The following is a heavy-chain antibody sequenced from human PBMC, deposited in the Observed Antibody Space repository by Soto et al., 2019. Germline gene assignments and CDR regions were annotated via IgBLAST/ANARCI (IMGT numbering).Heavy chain of an antibody. CDR2: VHRSGDT. Sequence: PSETLSLTCAVSGDSLSFYYWSWLRQSPGRGLEWLGEVHRSGDTKYNPSFTSRVTISVDSSRNQLSLKFRSVTAADTAIYYCARRGEAIPAYYYMDVWAKGTTVTVSS. J-gene: IGHJ6*03. CDR1: GDSLSFYY. D-gene: IGHD2-21*01. CDR3: ARRGEAIPAYYYMDV. V-gene: IGHV4-34*01.